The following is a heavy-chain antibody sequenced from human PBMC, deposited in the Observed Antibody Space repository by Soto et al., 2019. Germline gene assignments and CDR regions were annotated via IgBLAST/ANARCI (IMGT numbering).Heavy chain of an antibody. V-gene: IGHV1-69*12. D-gene: IGHD1-26*01. Sequence: QVQLVQSGAEVKKPGSSVKVSCKAFGATFSSYAINWIRQAPGQGLEWMGGIIPIFGTTTYAQRFQARVTITADESTSTAYMELSSLRSEDTALYYCARDGGAATFDYWGQGTMVIVSS. CDR3: ARDGGAATFDY. CDR2: IIPIFGTT. J-gene: IGHJ4*02. CDR1: GATFSSYA.